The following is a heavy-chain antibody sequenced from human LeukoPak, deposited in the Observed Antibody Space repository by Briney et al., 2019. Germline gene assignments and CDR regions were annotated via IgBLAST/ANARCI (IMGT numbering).Heavy chain of an antibody. V-gene: IGHV1-69*05. CDR2: IIPIFGTA. Sequence: GASVKVSCKASGGTFSSDAISWVQQAPGQGLEWMGGIIPIFGTANYAQKFQGRVTITTDESTSTAYMELSSLRSEDTAVYYCASSSNWNYIMAYWGQGTLVTVSS. CDR3: ASSSNWNYIMAY. CDR1: GGTFSSDA. D-gene: IGHD1-7*01. J-gene: IGHJ4*02.